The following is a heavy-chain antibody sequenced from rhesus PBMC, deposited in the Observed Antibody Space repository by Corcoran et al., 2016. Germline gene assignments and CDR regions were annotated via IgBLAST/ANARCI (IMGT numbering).Heavy chain of an antibody. D-gene: IGHD6-31*01. Sequence: QVQLQESGPGLVKPSETLSLTCAVSGYSISGYYWSWLRQAPGKGLEWIGYITYTGRPSYNPSLKRRVTISTETSKNQFSLKLSSVTAAYTAGYYCARVGYSSDWDYFDYLGQGVLVTVSS. CDR3: ARVGYSSDWDYFDY. CDR1: GYSISGYY. J-gene: IGHJ4*01. V-gene: IGHV4-122*02. CDR2: ITYTGRP.